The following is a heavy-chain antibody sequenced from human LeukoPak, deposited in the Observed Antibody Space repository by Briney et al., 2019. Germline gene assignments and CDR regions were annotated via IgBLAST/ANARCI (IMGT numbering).Heavy chain of an antibody. V-gene: IGHV1-18*01. Sequence: ASVKVSCKASGYTFTIYGISWVRQAPGQGLEWMGWISAYNGNTNYAQKLQGRVTMTTDTSTSTAYMELRSLRSDDTAVYYCATDCRSTSCYGFDYWGQGTLVTVSS. CDR2: ISAYNGNT. D-gene: IGHD2-2*01. CDR3: ATDCRSTSCYGFDY. J-gene: IGHJ4*02. CDR1: GYTFTIYG.